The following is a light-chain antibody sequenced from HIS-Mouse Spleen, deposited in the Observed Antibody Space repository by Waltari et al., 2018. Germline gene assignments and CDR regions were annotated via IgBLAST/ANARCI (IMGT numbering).Light chain of an antibody. J-gene: IGLJ2*01. Sequence: SYELTQPPSVSVSPGQTARITCSGDALPKHYAYWYQQKSGQAPVLVIYEDSKRPSGIPEGFSGSSSGTMATLTISGAQVEDEADYYCYSTDSSGNHRVFGGGTKLTVL. CDR3: YSTDSSGNHRV. V-gene: IGLV3-10*01. CDR2: EDS. CDR1: ALPKHY.